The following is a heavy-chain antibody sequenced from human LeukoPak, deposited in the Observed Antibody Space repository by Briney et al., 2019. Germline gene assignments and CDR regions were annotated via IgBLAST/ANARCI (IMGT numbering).Heavy chain of an antibody. J-gene: IGHJ4*02. CDR1: GFTFSNYA. D-gene: IGHD2-21*02. V-gene: IGHV3-23*01. Sequence: GGSLILSCAASGFTFSNYAMSWVRQVPGRGLEWVSTISSRGDSTYDADSVKGRFTISRDNSKNSLYLQMNSVRAEDTAVYYCARGLLAYCGGDCYSGFDYWGQGTLVTVSS. CDR2: ISSRGDST. CDR3: ARGLLAYCGGDCYSGFDY.